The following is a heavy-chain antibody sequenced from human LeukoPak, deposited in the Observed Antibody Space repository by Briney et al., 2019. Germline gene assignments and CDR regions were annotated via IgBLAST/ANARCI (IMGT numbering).Heavy chain of an antibody. CDR2: IRSSSGTI. CDR3: ARALGYSYGYAVDY. CDR1: GFIFSNYN. V-gene: IGHV3-48*01. Sequence: PGGSLRLSCAASGFIFSNYNMNWVRQTPGKGLEWLSYIRSSSGTIYYADSVKGRFTISGDNAKNSLYLQMNSLRAEDTAVYYCARALGYSYGYAVDYWGQGTLVTVSS. J-gene: IGHJ4*02. D-gene: IGHD5-18*01.